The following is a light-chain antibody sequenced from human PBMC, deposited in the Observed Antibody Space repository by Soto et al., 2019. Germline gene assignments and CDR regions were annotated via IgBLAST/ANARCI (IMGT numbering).Light chain of an antibody. CDR2: VSSDGSH. J-gene: IGLJ3*02. Sequence: QLVLTQSPSASASLGAPVKLTCTLSSGHSSDAIAWHQQQPEKGPRYLMKVSSDGSHSKGAGIPDRFSGSSSGAERYLTISSLQSEDEADYFCQTWGTGIRVFGGGTKLTVL. CDR1: SGHSSDA. CDR3: QTWGTGIRV. V-gene: IGLV4-69*01.